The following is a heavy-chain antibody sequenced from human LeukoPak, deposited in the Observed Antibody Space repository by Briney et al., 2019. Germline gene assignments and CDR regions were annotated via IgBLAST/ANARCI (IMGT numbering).Heavy chain of an antibody. D-gene: IGHD3-10*01. CDR3: ARRGAYGSGTYYNAFDI. Sequence: PGGSLRLSCAASGFTFSSYSMNWVRQAPGKGLEWVSYISSSSSTIYYADSVKGRFTISRDNAKNSLYLQMNSLRDEDTAVYYCARRGAYGSGTYYNAFDIWGQGTVVTVSS. CDR1: GFTFSSYS. CDR2: ISSSSSTI. J-gene: IGHJ3*02. V-gene: IGHV3-48*02.